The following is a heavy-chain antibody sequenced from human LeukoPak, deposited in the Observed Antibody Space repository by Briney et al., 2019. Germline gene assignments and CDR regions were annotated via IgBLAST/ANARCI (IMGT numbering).Heavy chain of an antibody. CDR3: ASQGYSYGYVHYYFDY. D-gene: IGHD5-18*01. J-gene: IGHJ4*02. CDR1: GFTFSSYG. V-gene: IGHV3-30*03. Sequence: GRSLRLSCAASGFTFSSYGMHWVRQAPGKGLEWVAVISYDGSNKYYADSVKGRFTISRDNSKNTLYLQMNSLRAEDTAVYYCASQGYSYGYVHYYFDYWGQGTLVTVSS. CDR2: ISYDGSNK.